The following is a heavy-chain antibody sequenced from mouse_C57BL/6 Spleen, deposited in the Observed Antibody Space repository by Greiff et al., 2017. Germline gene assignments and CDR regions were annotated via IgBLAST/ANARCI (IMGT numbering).Heavy chain of an antibody. CDR1: GYTFTDYY. Sequence: EVQLQQSGPELVKPGASVKISCKASGYTFTDYYMNWVKQSHGKSLEWIGDINPNNGGTSYNQKFKGKATLTVDKSSSTAYMELRSLTSEDSAVYYCARWGAQATFAYWGQGTLVTVSA. CDR3: ARWGAQATFAY. CDR2: INPNNGGT. D-gene: IGHD3-2*02. J-gene: IGHJ3*01. V-gene: IGHV1-26*01.